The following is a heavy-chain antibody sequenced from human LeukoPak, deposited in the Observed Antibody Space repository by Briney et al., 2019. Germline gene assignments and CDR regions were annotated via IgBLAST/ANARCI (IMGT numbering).Heavy chain of an antibody. V-gene: IGHV1-2*02. CDR2: INPNSGVT. CDR1: GYLFSDYY. CDR3: ARGLPTTSGVVIIPQVFDS. J-gene: IGHJ4*02. Sequence: ASVEVSCKASGYLFSDYYVNWMRQAPGQGPEWMGWINPNSGVTNFAQNFQGRVTMTRDTSINTAYMELRSLTSDDTAVYYCARGLPTTSGVVIIPQVFDSWGQGTLVTVSS. D-gene: IGHD3-3*01.